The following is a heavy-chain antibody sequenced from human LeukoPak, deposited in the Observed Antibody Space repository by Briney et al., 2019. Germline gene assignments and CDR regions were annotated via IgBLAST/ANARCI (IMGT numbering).Heavy chain of an antibody. D-gene: IGHD1-26*01. CDR1: GFPFLIYA. CDR2: SSPHSGSP. Sequence: GGSLPLSCVAPGFPFLIYAMGWFRQAPGKGLEWLSSSSPHSGSPRYAASVKGRVTISREHARTSLYLQWDSLRAEDPAVYYCPRDSRQWVEQLPYGWFDPWGEGNLVTVSP. J-gene: IGHJ5*01. CDR3: PRDSRQWVEQLPYGWFDP. V-gene: IGHV3-20*04.